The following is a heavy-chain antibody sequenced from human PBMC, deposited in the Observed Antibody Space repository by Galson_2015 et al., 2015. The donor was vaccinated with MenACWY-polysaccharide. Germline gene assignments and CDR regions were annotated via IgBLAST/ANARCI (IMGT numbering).Heavy chain of an antibody. CDR3: ATGIVGTTAY. D-gene: IGHD1-26*01. J-gene: IGHJ4*02. CDR2: IKSKLNGGTT. CDR1: GFIFSDAW. Sequence: SLRLSCAASGFIFSDAWMNWVRQAPGKGLQWVARIKSKLNGGTTDYTAPVKGRFTISRDDSKNTLYLQMNSLKIEDTAVYYCATGIVGTTAYWGQGTLVTVSS. V-gene: IGHV3-15*01.